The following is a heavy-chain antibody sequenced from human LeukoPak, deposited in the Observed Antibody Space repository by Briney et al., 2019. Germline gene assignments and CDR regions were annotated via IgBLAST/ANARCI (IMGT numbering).Heavy chain of an antibody. CDR3: AKSDSSGYWYYFDY. V-gene: IGHV3-9*01. D-gene: IGHD3-22*01. J-gene: IGHJ4*02. CDR1: GFTVSSNY. CDR2: ISWNSGSI. Sequence: GGSLRLSCAASGFTVSSNYMSWVRQAPGKGLEWVSGISWNSGSIGYADSVKGRFTISRDNAKNSLYLQMNSLRAEDTALYYCAKSDSSGYWYYFDYWGQGTLVTVSS.